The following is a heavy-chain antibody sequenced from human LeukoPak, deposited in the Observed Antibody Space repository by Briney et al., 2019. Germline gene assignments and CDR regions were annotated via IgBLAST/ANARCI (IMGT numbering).Heavy chain of an antibody. D-gene: IGHD5-24*01. V-gene: IGHV1-69*06. CDR3: ARVNEHGDGYNSVDY. CDR2: IIPIFGTA. CDR1: GGTFSSYA. Sequence: GASVKVSCKASGGTFSSYAISWVRQAPGQGLEWMGGIIPIFGTANYAQKFQGRVTITADKSTSTAYMELSSLRSEDTAVYYCARVNEHGDGYNSVDYWGQGTLVTVSS. J-gene: IGHJ4*02.